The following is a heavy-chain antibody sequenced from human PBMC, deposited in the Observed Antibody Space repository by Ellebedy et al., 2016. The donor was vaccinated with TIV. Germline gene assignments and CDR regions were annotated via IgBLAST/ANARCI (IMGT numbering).Heavy chain of an antibody. CDR2: ISHDGNRN. CDR1: GYSLSPYV. CDR3: ARRSGIPFDY. J-gene: IGHJ4*02. Sequence: GESLKISXTASGYSLSPYVMHWVRQAPGQGLEWVAGISHDGNRNIYTDSVKGRFTITRDNAKNSLYLQMNSLRAEDTAVYYCARRSGIPFDYWGQGTLVTVSS. V-gene: IGHV3-30-3*01. D-gene: IGHD6-19*01.